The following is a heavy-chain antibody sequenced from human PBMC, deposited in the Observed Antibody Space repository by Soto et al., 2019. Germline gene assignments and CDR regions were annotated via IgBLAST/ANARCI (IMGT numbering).Heavy chain of an antibody. CDR2: IIPIFGTA. CDR3: ARDQAYCSGGSCRFDY. V-gene: IGHV1-69*13. CDR1: GGTFSSYA. J-gene: IGHJ4*02. Sequence: SVKVSCKASGGTFSSYAISWVRQAPGQGLEWMGGIIPIFGTANYAQKFQGRVTITADESTSTAYMELSSLRSEDTAVYYCARDQAYCSGGSCRFDYWGQGTLVTVSS. D-gene: IGHD2-15*01.